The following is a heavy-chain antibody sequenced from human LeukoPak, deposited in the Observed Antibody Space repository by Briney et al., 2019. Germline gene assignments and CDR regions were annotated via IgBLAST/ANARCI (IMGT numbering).Heavy chain of an antibody. D-gene: IGHD2-21*02. CDR2: ISWNSGSI. Sequence: GGSLRLSCAASGFTFDDYAMHWVRQAPGKGLEWVSGISWNSGSIGYADSVKGRFTISRDNAKNSLYLQMNSLRAEDTALYYCAKDGGSYCGGDCYGGWFDPWGQGTLVTVSS. CDR1: GFTFDDYA. V-gene: IGHV3-9*01. J-gene: IGHJ5*02. CDR3: AKDGGSYCGGDCYGGWFDP.